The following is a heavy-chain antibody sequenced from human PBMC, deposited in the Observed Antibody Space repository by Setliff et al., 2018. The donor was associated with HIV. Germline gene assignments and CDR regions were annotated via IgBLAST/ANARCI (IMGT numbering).Heavy chain of an antibody. CDR1: GASISNHY. D-gene: IGHD3-3*01. CDR2: IYYTGST. J-gene: IGHJ4*01. V-gene: IGHV4-59*11. CDR3: ATLPQGYDYFDY. Sequence: SLTCGVSGASISNHYWSWVRQSPGKGLEWIGYIYYTGSTNYNPSLKSRIAILLDTSKNQFSLKLNSVTAADTAVYYCATLPQGYDYFDYWGHGTLVTVSS.